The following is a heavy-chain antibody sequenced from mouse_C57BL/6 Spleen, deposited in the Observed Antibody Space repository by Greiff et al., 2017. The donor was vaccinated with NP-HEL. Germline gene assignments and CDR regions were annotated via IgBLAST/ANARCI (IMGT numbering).Heavy chain of an antibody. D-gene: IGHD1-1*01. CDR2: ISYSGST. Sequence: EVMLVESGPGMVKPSQSLSLTCTVTGYSITSGYDWHWIRHFPGNKLEWMGYISYSGSTNYNPSLKSRISITHDTSKNHFFLKLNSVTTEDTATYYCARAYGSSYKIDYYAMDYWGQGTSVTVSS. CDR3: ARAYGSSYKIDYYAMDY. J-gene: IGHJ4*01. CDR1: GYSITSGYD. V-gene: IGHV3-1*01.